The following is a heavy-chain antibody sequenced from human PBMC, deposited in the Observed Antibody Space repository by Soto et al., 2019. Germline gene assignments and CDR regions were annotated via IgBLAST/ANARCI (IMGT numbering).Heavy chain of an antibody. J-gene: IGHJ4*02. D-gene: IGHD3-22*01. CDR2: ISWDGGST. CDR3: AKDTGDSSCYYFDW. Sequence: EVQLVESGGVVVQPGGSLRLSCAASGFTFDDYTMHWVRQAPGKGLAWVYLISWDGGSTHYADSVKGRFTISRDNSTNSLYLQMYSLRTEDTALYYCAKDTGDSSCYYFDWWGQGPLV. V-gene: IGHV3-43*01. CDR1: GFTFDDYT.